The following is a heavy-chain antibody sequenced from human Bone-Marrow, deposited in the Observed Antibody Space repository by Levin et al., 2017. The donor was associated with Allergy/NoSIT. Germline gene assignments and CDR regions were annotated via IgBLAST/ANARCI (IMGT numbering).Heavy chain of an antibody. D-gene: IGHD4-11*01. V-gene: IGHV4-34*01. Sequence: PSETLSLTCTVFGYSFTDYYWTWIRQSPGKGLEWVGEINPGGSTNYNPSLRSRVVMSLDTSKNHFSLSLISVTAADTAVYYCARGRYSGFQYAYYWGQGTQVTVSS. CDR3: ARGRYSGFQYAYY. CDR1: GYSFTDYY. J-gene: IGHJ4*02. CDR2: INPGGST.